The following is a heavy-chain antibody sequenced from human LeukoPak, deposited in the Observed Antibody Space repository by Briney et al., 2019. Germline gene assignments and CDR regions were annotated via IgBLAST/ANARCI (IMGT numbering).Heavy chain of an antibody. J-gene: IGHJ6*02. V-gene: IGHV3-11*06. D-gene: IGHD2-2*01. CDR3: ARDSLYCSSTSCRPTFGNYYYSGMDV. CDR1: GFTFSDYY. Sequence: PGGSLRLSCAASGFTFSDYYMTWIRQAPGKGLEWVSYISNPSTYTNYAGSVEGRFTISRDNAKNSLFLQMNSLRAEDTAVYYCARDSLYCSSTSCRPTFGNYYYSGMDVWGQGTTVAVSS. CDR2: ISNPSTYT.